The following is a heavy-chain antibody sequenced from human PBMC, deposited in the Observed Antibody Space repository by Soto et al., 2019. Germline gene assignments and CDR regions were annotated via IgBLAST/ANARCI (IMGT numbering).Heavy chain of an antibody. J-gene: IGHJ4*02. D-gene: IGHD6-19*01. V-gene: IGHV5-51*01. CDR1: GYIFSSYL. CDR2: THGGDANT. Sequence: GESLKISFKGSGYIFSSYLICWVRQMPGKGLEWMGITHGGDANTRYSPSFEGQVTISTDKSITTAYLQWSSLKASDTAMYYCARRGTYSSGWDYWGQGTLVTVSS. CDR3: ARRGTYSSGWDY.